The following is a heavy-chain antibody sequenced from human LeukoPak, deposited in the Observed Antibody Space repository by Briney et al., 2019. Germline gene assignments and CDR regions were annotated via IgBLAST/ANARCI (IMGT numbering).Heavy chain of an antibody. CDR3: TRRIVGATSPSFDY. V-gene: IGHV3-73*01. Sequence: PGGSLRLSCAASGFTFSGYAMSWVRQASGKGLEWVGRIRSKANSYATAYAASVKGRFTISRDDSKNTAYLQMNSLKTEDTAVYYCTRRIVGATSPSFDYWGQGTLVTVSS. CDR2: IRSKANSYAT. J-gene: IGHJ4*02. D-gene: IGHD1-26*01. CDR1: GFTFSGYA.